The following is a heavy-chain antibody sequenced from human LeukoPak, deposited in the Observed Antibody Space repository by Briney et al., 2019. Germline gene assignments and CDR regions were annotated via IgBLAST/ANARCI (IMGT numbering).Heavy chain of an antibody. CDR2: IYYSGST. CDR1: GGSISSHY. J-gene: IGHJ4*02. Sequence: SETLSLTCTVSGGSISSHYWSWIRQPPGKGLEWIGYIYYSGSTNYNPSLKSRVTISVDTSKNQFSLKLSSVTAADTAVYYCACGGATDGDYWVQVTVVNVSS. CDR3: ACGGATDGDY. V-gene: IGHV4-59*11. D-gene: IGHD1-26*01.